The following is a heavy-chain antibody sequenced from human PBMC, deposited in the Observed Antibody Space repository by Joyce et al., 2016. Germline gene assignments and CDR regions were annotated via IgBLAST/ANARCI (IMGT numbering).Heavy chain of an antibody. Sequence: QLVESGGGVVKAGGSLRLSCEASGSTFISSSMSWFRQAPGKWLEWVAAISATSYYIFHAETVRGRFTVSRDNTKKTLYLQMNSLRAEDSAVFYCARGGISYYYAMDVWGQGTTVTVSS. CDR3: ARGGISYYYAMDV. J-gene: IGHJ6*02. V-gene: IGHV3-21*01. CDR2: ISATSYYI. CDR1: GSTFISSS. D-gene: IGHD3-16*01.